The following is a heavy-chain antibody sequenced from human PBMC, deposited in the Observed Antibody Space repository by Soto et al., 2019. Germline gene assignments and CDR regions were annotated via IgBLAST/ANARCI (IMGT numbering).Heavy chain of an antibody. V-gene: IGHV4-59*01. CDR3: ARELYYYDSSGYYDAFDI. Sequence: QVQLQESGPGLVKPSETLSLTCTVSGGSISSYYWSWIRQPPGKGLEWIGYIYYSGSTNYNPSLKSRVTISVDTSKNQFSLKLSSVTAADTAVYYCARELYYYDSSGYYDAFDIWGQGTMVTVSS. J-gene: IGHJ3*02. D-gene: IGHD3-22*01. CDR2: IYYSGST. CDR1: GGSISSYY.